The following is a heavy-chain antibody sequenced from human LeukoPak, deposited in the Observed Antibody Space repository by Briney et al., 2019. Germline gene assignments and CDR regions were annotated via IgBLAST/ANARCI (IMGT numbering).Heavy chain of an antibody. Sequence: ASVKVSCKASGYTFSSYHIHWVRQAPGQGLEWMGKINPSFNPGVDVTSYAQKFQGRVTMTRDTSISTAYMELSRLRSDDTAVYYCARDLYVKAVAGTVYYWGQGTLVTVSS. J-gene: IGHJ4*02. CDR1: GYTFSSYH. D-gene: IGHD6-19*01. CDR2: INPSFNPGVDVT. CDR3: ARDLYVKAVAGTVYY. V-gene: IGHV1-2*02.